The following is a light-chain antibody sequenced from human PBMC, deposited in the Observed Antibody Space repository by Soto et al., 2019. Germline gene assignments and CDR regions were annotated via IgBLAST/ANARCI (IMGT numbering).Light chain of an antibody. Sequence: EVVLTQSPFTLSLSPVERATLSCTASQGVSSNYLAWFQQKPGQAPRLLFFGASIRATGLPDRFSGSGSGTDFTLTISRLEPEDFAVYYCQQYGTSPRTFGQGTKVDIK. CDR3: QQYGTSPRT. CDR1: QGVSSNY. J-gene: IGKJ1*01. CDR2: GAS. V-gene: IGKV3-20*01.